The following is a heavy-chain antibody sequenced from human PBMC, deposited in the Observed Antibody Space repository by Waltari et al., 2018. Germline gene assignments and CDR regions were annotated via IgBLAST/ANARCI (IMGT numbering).Heavy chain of an antibody. Sequence: EVQLVESGGGLVQPGRSLRLSCTTSGFNFVDYFMSWVGQAPGKGVEGRSFIGRNADGGTTDYAASVQGRFAISRDDSKSVAYLQMNSLKTEDTAVYYCLKWRDHQFFDHWGQGTLVTVSS. CDR2: IGRNADGGTT. V-gene: IGHV3-49*04. CDR1: GFNFVDYF. J-gene: IGHJ4*02. D-gene: IGHD2-8*01. CDR3: LKWRDHQFFDH.